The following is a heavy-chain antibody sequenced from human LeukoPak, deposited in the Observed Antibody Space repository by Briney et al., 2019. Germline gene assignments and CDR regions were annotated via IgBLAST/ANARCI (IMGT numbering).Heavy chain of an antibody. Sequence: SETLSLTCTVSGGSISSSSYYWGWIRQPPGKGLEWIGRIYYGGSTYYNPSLKSRVTISVNTSKNQFSLKLSSVTAADTAVYYCARVDYDILTGYYPFDYWGQGTLVTVSS. CDR1: GGSISSSSYY. J-gene: IGHJ4*02. D-gene: IGHD3-9*01. V-gene: IGHV4-39*01. CDR2: IYYGGST. CDR3: ARVDYDILTGYYPFDY.